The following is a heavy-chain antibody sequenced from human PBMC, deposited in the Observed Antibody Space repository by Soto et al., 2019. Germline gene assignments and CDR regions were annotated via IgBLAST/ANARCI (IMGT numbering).Heavy chain of an antibody. CDR2: IYWDDDK. J-gene: IGHJ4*02. Sequence: QITLKESGPTLVKPTQTLTLTCTFSGFSLSSTRMAVGWIRQPPGKALEWLALIYWDDDKRYSPFLKSRLTINKDNSKNQAVLTMSNMYPVDTARYYCAHIVVAGLGYYFDYWGQGTLVTVSS. CDR3: AHIVVAGLGYYFDY. V-gene: IGHV2-5*02. D-gene: IGHD6-19*01. CDR1: GFSLSSTRMA.